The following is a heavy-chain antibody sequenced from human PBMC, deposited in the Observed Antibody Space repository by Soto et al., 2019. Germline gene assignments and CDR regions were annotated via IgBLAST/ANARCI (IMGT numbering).Heavy chain of an antibody. J-gene: IGHJ4*02. Sequence: GGSLRLSCTASGFTFGDYAMSWFRQAPGKGLEWVAAISYDGSNKYYADSVEGRFTISRDNSKSTVYLQMNSLRAEDTAIYYCAKDTYYYDSSGYYVFDYWGQGALVTVSS. CDR1: GFTFGDYA. CDR2: ISYDGSNK. CDR3: AKDTYYYDSSGYYVFDY. V-gene: IGHV3-30*04. D-gene: IGHD3-22*01.